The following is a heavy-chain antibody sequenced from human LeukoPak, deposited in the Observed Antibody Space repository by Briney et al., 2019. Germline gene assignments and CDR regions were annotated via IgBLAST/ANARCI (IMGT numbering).Heavy chain of an antibody. CDR1: GFSLNNARMG. CDR2: IFSNDEK. D-gene: IGHD6-13*01. V-gene: IGHV2-26*01. Sequence: KSGPTLANPTETLTLTCTVSGFSLNNARMGVSWIRQPPGKALEWLAHIFSNDEKSYSTPLKNRLTISKDTSKSQVVLTMTNMDPVDTATYYCARLDSSTWYIDYWGQGTLVTVSS. CDR3: ARLDSSTWYIDY. J-gene: IGHJ4*02.